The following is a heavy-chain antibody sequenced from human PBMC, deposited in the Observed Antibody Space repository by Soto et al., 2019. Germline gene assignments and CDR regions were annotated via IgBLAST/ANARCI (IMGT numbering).Heavy chain of an antibody. CDR2: IYHSGST. V-gene: IGHV4-38-2*01. J-gene: IGHJ6*02. CDR3: QRSIAARSYYYGMDV. D-gene: IGHD6-6*01. Sequence: PSETLSLTCAVSGYSSSSGYYWGWIRQPPGKGLEWIGSIYHSGSTYYNPSLKSRVTISVDTSKNQFSLKLSSVTAADTAVYYCQRSIAARSYYYGMDVWGQGTTVTVSS. CDR1: GYSSSSGYY.